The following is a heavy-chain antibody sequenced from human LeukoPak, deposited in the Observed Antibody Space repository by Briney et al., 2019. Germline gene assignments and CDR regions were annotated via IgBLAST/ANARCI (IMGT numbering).Heavy chain of an antibody. CDR3: TALFSSPTAPFDY. CDR1: GYSFSGDW. D-gene: IGHD2-15*01. V-gene: IGHV5-51*01. CDR2: IYPGDSDT. Sequence: GESLKISCKGFGYSFSGDWIGWVRQMPGKGLEWMGIIYPGDSDTRYSPSFQGQVTISVDKSIKTAYLQWNSLKASDTAMYYCTALFSSPTAPFDYWGQGTLVTVSS. J-gene: IGHJ4*02.